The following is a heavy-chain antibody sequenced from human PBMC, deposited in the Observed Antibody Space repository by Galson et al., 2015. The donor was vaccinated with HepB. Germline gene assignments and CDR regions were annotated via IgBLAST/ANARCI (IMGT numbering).Heavy chain of an antibody. V-gene: IGHV1-18*01. Sequence: SVKVSCKASGYTFTSYDLAWVRQAPGQGLEWMGWISPYSGNTKYAQKLQGRVTMTEDTSTDTAYMELSSLRSEDTAVYYCATDHYGGPAAGMDVWGQGTTVTVSS. D-gene: IGHD2-2*01. CDR1: GYTFTSYD. CDR2: ISPYSGNT. J-gene: IGHJ6*02. CDR3: ATDHYGGPAAGMDV.